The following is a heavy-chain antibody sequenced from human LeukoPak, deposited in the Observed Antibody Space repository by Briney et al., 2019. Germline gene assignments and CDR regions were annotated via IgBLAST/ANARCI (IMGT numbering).Heavy chain of an antibody. D-gene: IGHD2-15*01. Sequence: GGSLRLSCAASGFTFSSYAMSWARQAPGKGLEWVSGISSSGSGGNTYYADFVKGRFTISRDNAQNSLYLQMTTLSAEDTAMYYCARGGTPRVQVAINWFDPWGQGTLVTVSS. J-gene: IGHJ5*02. CDR1: GFTFSSYA. CDR2: ISSSGSGGNT. CDR3: ARGGTPRVQVAINWFDP. V-gene: IGHV3-23*01.